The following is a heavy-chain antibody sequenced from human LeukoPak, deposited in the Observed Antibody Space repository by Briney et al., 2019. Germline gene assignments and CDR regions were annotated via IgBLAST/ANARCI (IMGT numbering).Heavy chain of an antibody. J-gene: IGHJ4*02. Sequence: GRSLRLSCAASGFTFSSSWMHWVRQAPGKGLVWVSRINSDGSSTSYADSVKGRFTISRDNAKNTLYLQMNSLRAEDTAVYYCARYSYGFAFDYWGQGTLVTVSS. CDR3: ARYSYGFAFDY. CDR2: INSDGSST. D-gene: IGHD5-18*01. CDR1: GFTFSSSW. V-gene: IGHV3-74*01.